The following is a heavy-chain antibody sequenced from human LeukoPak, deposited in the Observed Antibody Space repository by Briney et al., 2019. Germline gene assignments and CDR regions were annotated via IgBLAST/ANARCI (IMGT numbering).Heavy chain of an antibody. CDR2: IYPGDSDT. J-gene: IGHJ6*04. Sequence: GESLKISCKGSGYSFTSYWIAWVRQMPGKGLEWMGIIYPGDSDTRYSPSFQGQVTMSADKSTSTAYLQWSSLRASDTAMYYCARPIVVDYYNMDVWGKGTTVTVSS. CDR3: ARPIVVDYYNMDV. D-gene: IGHD2-2*01. V-gene: IGHV5-51*01. CDR1: GYSFTSYW.